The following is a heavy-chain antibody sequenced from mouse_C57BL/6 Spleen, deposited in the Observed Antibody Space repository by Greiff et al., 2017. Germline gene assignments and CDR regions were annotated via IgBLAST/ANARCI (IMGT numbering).Heavy chain of an antibody. CDR1: GYTFTSYW. V-gene: IGHV1-52*01. D-gene: IGHD1-1*01. CDR3: ARGEYYGSSYYFAF. J-gene: IGHJ3*01. Sequence: QVQLQQPGAELVRPGSSVKLSCKASGYTFTSYWMHWVKQRPRQGLEWIGNIDPTDSDTHYNQKFKDKATLTVDKSSSTAYMQLSSLTSEDSAVXYCARGEYYGSSYYFAFWGQGNLVTVSA. CDR2: IDPTDSDT.